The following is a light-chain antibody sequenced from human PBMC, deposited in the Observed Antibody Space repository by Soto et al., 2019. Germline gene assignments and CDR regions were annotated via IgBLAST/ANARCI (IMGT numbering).Light chain of an antibody. J-gene: IGKJ1*01. V-gene: IGKV3-20*01. CDR3: QQHGSSPRT. Sequence: SLSNEERALLSCRARHVGSTYLAWYQQKPGQAPRLLIYGASGRATGIPDRFSGSGSGTDFTLTISRLESDDFAVYYCQQHGSSPRTFGQGTKVDIK. CDR2: GAS. CDR1: HVGSTY.